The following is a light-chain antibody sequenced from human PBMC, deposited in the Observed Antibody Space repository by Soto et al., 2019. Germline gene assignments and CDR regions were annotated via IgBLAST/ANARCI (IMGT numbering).Light chain of an antibody. Sequence: DVVVTQSPLSLPVTLGQPASISCRSSQSLVYSDGNTYLNWFQQRPGQSPRRLIYKISNRDSGVPDRFRGKGSGTDFTLKISRVEAEDVGVYYCVQGTHWPFTFGQGTKLEIK. V-gene: IGKV2-30*01. CDR2: KIS. J-gene: IGKJ2*01. CDR1: QSLVYSDGNTY. CDR3: VQGTHWPFT.